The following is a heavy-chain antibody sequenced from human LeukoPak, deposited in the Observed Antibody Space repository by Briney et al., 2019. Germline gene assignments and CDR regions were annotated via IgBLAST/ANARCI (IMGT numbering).Heavy chain of an antibody. CDR1: GFTFSDHY. V-gene: IGHV3-72*01. CDR2: IRDKPSTYTT. Sequence: GGSLRLSCAASGFTFSDHYMDWIRQVPGKGLEWVGRIRDKPSTYTTDYAASVKGRFTISRDDSKDSLYLQINSLRAEDTAVYYCARDPYSGYYGDYYYYYMDVWGKGTTVTISS. CDR3: ARDPYSGYYGDYYYYYMDV. J-gene: IGHJ6*03. D-gene: IGHD5-12*01.